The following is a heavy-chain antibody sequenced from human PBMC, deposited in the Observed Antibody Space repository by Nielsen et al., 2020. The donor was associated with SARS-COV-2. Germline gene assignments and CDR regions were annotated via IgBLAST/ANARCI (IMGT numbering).Heavy chain of an antibody. CDR1: GYDFAYHW. V-gene: IGHV5-51*01. CDR2: IFPDDSDT. CDR3: ARNDILTGYSPDY. Sequence: GESLKISCNASGYDFAYHWIGWVRQMPGKGLEWMGFIFPDDSDTKYSPSFQGQVTISVDKSITTAYLQWSSLRASDTAIYYCARNDILTGYSPDYWGQGTLVTVSS. J-gene: IGHJ4*02. D-gene: IGHD3-9*01.